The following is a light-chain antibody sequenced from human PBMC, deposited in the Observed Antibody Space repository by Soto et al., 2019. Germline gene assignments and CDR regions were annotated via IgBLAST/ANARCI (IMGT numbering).Light chain of an antibody. CDR2: GAS. CDR1: QIVTSNF. Sequence: EIVFTQSPGTPSLSPGERASLSCWASQIVTSNFLAWYQQKPGQAPRLLIYGASIRATGIPDRFSGSGSGTDFTLTISRLQPEDFAVYYCQQYGSPPRAFGQGTKVDIK. J-gene: IGKJ1*01. CDR3: QQYGSPPRA. V-gene: IGKV3-20*01.